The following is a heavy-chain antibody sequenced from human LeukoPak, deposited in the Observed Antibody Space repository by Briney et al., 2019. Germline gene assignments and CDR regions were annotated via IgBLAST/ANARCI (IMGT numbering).Heavy chain of an antibody. V-gene: IGHV3-30*03. CDR1: GFTFSSYG. CDR3: ARDRVGATDYFDY. J-gene: IGHJ4*02. D-gene: IGHD1-26*01. CDR2: ISYDGSNK. Sequence: PGGSLRLSCVVSGFTFSSYGFHWVRQAPGKGLEWVAVISYDGSNKYYADSVKGRFTISRDNSKNTLYLQMNSLRAEDTAVYYCARDRVGATDYFDYWGQGTLVTVSS.